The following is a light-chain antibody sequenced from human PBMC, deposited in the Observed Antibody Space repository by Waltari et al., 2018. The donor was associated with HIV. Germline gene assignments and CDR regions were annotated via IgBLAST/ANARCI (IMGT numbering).Light chain of an antibody. V-gene: IGLV1-47*01. J-gene: IGLJ3*02. CDR1: NTHIGSNY. CDR3: AAWDDSLRSLV. Sequence: QSVVTQPPSASGTPGQRVTISCSCSNTHIGSNYVSWYQQLPGTAPKLHIYRVKQRPSGVPDRFSGSKSGTSASLAISGLQSEDEADYYCAAWDDSLRSLVFGGGTKLTVL. CDR2: RVK.